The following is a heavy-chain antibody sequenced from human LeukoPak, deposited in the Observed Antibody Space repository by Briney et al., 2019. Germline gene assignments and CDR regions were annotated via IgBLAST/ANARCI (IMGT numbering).Heavy chain of an antibody. D-gene: IGHD7-27*01. CDR1: GFTFSSYG. Sequence: PGGTLRLSCAASGFTFSSYGMSWVRQAPGKGLEWVSAISGSGGSTYYADSVKGRFTISRDNSKNTLYLQMNSLRAEDTAVYYCAKGTGTYQGPFDYWGQGTLVTVSS. V-gene: IGHV3-23*01. J-gene: IGHJ4*02. CDR2: ISGSGGST. CDR3: AKGTGTYQGPFDY.